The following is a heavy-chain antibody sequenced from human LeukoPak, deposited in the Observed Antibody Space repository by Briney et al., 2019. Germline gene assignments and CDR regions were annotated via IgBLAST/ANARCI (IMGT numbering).Heavy chain of an antibody. CDR1: GFTFRSYG. Sequence: PGGSLRLSCPASGFTFRSYGMHWVRQAPGKGLEWVSLISYDGADRYYADSVKGRFTISRDNSKITLYLQMNSLRPEDTAVYFCARGYGGNSGAFDIWGLGTMVTVSS. D-gene: IGHD4-23*01. CDR3: ARGYGGNSGAFDI. CDR2: ISYDGADR. J-gene: IGHJ3*02. V-gene: IGHV3-30*03.